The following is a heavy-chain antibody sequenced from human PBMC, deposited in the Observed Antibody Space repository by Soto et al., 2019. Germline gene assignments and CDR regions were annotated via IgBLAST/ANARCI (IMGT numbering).Heavy chain of an antibody. CDR1: GGSITGAYY. J-gene: IGHJ6*02. CDR3: ARVRDSFGLDV. Sequence: PSETLSLTCRLSGGSITGAYYWNWTRQHPGKGLEWIGSIHYRGSTYYNPSLKTRITISLDRSNNQFSLNLSSVTAADTAVYYCARVRDSFGLDVWGQGTTVTVS. CDR2: IHYRGST. D-gene: IGHD2-15*01. V-gene: IGHV4-31*03.